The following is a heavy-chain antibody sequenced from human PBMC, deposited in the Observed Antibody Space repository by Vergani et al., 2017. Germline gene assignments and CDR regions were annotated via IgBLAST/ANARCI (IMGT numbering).Heavy chain of an antibody. CDR1: GGSISSYY. CDR2: FDYSGST. Sequence: QVQLQESGPGLVKPSETLSLTCTVPGGSISSYYWSWIRQPPGKGLEWIGYFDYSGSTNYNPSLKNRVTISVDTSKNQFSLKLSSVTDANTAVYYCSRVKSNYFYYYYYYMDVWGKGTTVTVSS. CDR3: SRVKSNYFYYYYYYMDV. D-gene: IGHD4-11*01. J-gene: IGHJ6*03. V-gene: IGHV4-59*01.